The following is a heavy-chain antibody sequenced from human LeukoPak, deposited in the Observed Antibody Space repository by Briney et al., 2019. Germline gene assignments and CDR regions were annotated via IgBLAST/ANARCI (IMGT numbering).Heavy chain of an antibody. CDR2: IYTSGTT. V-gene: IGHV4-61*02. J-gene: IGHJ6*03. CDR3: ARGYYYYMDV. Sequence: SETLSLTCTVSGGSVSSGSYYWSWIRQPAGKGLEWIGRIYTSGTTNYNPSLKGRVTISIDTSMNHFSLELSSVTAADTAVYYCARGYYYYMDVWGKGTTVTVSS. CDR1: GGSVSSGSYY.